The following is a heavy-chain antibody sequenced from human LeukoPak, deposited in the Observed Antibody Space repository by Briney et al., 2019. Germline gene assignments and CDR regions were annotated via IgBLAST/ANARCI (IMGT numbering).Heavy chain of an antibody. V-gene: IGHV1-69*13. CDR1: GGTFSSYA. D-gene: IGHD6-6*01. J-gene: IGHJ4*02. CDR3: ARVAGSSPDYFDY. Sequence: SVKVSCKASGGTFSSYAISWVRQAPGQGLEWTGGIIPIFGTANYAQKFQGRVTITADESTSTAYMELSSLRSEDTAVYYCARVAGSSPDYFDYWGQGTLVTVSS. CDR2: IIPIFGTA.